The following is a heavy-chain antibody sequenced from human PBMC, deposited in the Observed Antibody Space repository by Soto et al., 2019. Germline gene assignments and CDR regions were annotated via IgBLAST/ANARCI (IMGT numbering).Heavy chain of an antibody. CDR3: ARVSSGWYYFDY. D-gene: IGHD6-19*01. CDR1: GGSVSSGSYY. Sequence: PSETLSLTCTVSGGSVSSGSYYWSWIRQPPGKGLEWIGYMYNSGSTNYNPSLKSRVIISVDMSKNQFSLKLSSVTAADTAVYYCARVSSGWYYFDYWGQGTLVTVSS. V-gene: IGHV4-61*01. CDR2: MYNSGST. J-gene: IGHJ4*02.